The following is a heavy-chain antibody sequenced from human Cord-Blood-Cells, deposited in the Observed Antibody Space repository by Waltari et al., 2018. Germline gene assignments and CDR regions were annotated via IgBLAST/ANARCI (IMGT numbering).Heavy chain of an antibody. Sequence: QVQLVQSGAEVKKPGSSVKVSCKASGGTFSSYAISWVRQGPGQGLEWMGGISPIFGTANYAQKFQGRVTITADESTSTAYMELSSLRSEDTAVYYCAREDYYGSGSYYRYSWFDPWGQGTLVTVSS. CDR2: ISPIFGTA. CDR1: GGTFSSYA. J-gene: IGHJ5*02. V-gene: IGHV1-69*01. D-gene: IGHD3-10*01. CDR3: AREDYYGSGSYYRYSWFDP.